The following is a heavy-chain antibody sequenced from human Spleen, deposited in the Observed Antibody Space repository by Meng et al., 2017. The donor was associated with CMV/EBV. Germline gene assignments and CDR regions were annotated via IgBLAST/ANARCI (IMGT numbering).Heavy chain of an antibody. Sequence: QLALAEVGPGLVKPSADLSLTCAGSGGSISSGNWWNWVRQPPGKGLEWIGDIYHSGSTNYNPSLKSRVTISVDKSKNQFPLKLSSVTAADTAMYYCARGGGCSSSSCDLDYWGQGVLVTVSS. V-gene: IGHV4-4*02. D-gene: IGHD2-2*01. CDR2: IYHSGST. CDR3: ARGGGCSSSSCDLDY. J-gene: IGHJ4*02. CDR1: GGSISSGNW.